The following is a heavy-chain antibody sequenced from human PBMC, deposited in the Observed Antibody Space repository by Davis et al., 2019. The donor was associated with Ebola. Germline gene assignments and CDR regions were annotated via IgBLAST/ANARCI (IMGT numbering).Heavy chain of an antibody. J-gene: IGHJ4*02. D-gene: IGHD5-12*01. CDR3: AKPHSQYSGYDRAPFDF. CDR2: MNNDGSTI. CDR1: GFTFSSYW. Sequence: GESLKISCVASGFTFSSYWMHWVRQVPGKGLLWVSRMNNDGSTIDYADSVKGRFTISRDNAKSTLYLQMNSLRSEDTAVYYCAKPHSQYSGYDRAPFDFWGQGTLVTVSS. V-gene: IGHV3-74*01.